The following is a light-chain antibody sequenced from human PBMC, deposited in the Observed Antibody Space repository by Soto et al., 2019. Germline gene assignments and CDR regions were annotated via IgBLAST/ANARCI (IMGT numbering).Light chain of an antibody. Sequence: DIVMTQSPDSLAVSLGERATINCNSSQSVLYSSNNKNYLAWYQQKAGQPPRLLIYWASTREFGVPDRFSGSGSGTDFTLTITSLQAEDVAVYSCQQYYDTPPTFGQGTKVEIK. J-gene: IGKJ1*01. V-gene: IGKV4-1*01. CDR3: QQYYDTPPT. CDR2: WAS. CDR1: QSVLYSSNNKNY.